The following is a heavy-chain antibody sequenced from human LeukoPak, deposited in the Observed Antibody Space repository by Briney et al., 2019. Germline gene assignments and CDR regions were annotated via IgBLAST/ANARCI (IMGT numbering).Heavy chain of an antibody. J-gene: IGHJ4*02. Sequence: ASVKVSCKASGYTFTGYYMHWVRQAPRQGLEWMGWINPNSGGTNYAQKFQGRVTMTRDTSISTAYMELSRLRSDDTAVYYCARERYYYDSSGAFDYWGQGTLVTVSS. D-gene: IGHD3-22*01. CDR1: GYTFTGYY. V-gene: IGHV1-2*02. CDR2: INPNSGGT. CDR3: ARERYYYDSSGAFDY.